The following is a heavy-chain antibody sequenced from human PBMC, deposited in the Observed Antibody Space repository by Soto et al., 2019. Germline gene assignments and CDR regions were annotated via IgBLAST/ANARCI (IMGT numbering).Heavy chain of an antibody. V-gene: IGHV4-59*01. Sequence: SETLSLTCTVSGGSISGYYWSWIRQPPGKGLEWIGYMYNTGSTVYNPSFKSRVTISVDTSKNQFSLKLNSVTAADTAVYYCARSIAVAGFYGMDVWGQRTTVTVSS. J-gene: IGHJ6*02. D-gene: IGHD6-19*01. CDR2: MYNTGST. CDR1: GGSISGYY. CDR3: ARSIAVAGFYGMDV.